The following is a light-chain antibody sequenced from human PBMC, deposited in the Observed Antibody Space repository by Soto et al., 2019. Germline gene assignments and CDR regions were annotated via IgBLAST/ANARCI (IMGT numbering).Light chain of an antibody. CDR1: QNITNN. V-gene: IGKV1-33*01. Sequence: DIQMTQSPSSLSASIGDRVTITCQASQNITNNLSWYQQKPGKAPNLLIYHASNLTTGVPSRFSGSGSGTDCTFTISSLQPEDIATYYCQQYDNLPYTFGQGTRLEIK. CDR2: HAS. CDR3: QQYDNLPYT. J-gene: IGKJ5*01.